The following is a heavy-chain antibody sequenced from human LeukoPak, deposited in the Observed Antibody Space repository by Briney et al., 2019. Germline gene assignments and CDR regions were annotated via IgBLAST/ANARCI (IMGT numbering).Heavy chain of an antibody. D-gene: IGHD2-2*01. Sequence: GRSLRLSCAASGFTFSSYGMHWVRQAPGKGLEWVAVIWYDGSNKYYADSVKGRFTISRDNSKNTLYLQMNSLRAEDMAVYYCARAPLVPAALYYFDYWGQGTLVTVSS. CDR2: IWYDGSNK. V-gene: IGHV3-33*01. J-gene: IGHJ4*02. CDR3: ARAPLVPAALYYFDY. CDR1: GFTFSSYG.